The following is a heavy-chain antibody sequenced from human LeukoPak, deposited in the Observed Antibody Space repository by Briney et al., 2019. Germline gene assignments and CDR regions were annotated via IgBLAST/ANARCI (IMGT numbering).Heavy chain of an antibody. J-gene: IGHJ4*02. CDR1: GFSVSTNY. V-gene: IGHV3-66*02. Sequence: PGGSLGLSCAASGFSVSTNYMSWVRQAPGKGLEWVSVIHGDETTYYADSVKDRFTVSRDDSKNTVYLQMNSLRPEDTAVYYCARESGYSTTWYAYYFDSWGQGTLVTVSS. CDR3: ARESGYSTTWYAYYFDS. CDR2: IHGDETT. D-gene: IGHD2-2*01.